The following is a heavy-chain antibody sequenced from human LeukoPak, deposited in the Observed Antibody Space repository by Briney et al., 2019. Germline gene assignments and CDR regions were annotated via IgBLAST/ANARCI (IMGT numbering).Heavy chain of an antibody. CDR3: ARRRDFMDY. CDR2: SSSSGTTI. J-gene: IGHJ4*02. V-gene: IGHV3-11*01. D-gene: IGHD3/OR15-3a*01. Sequence: GESLRHSCAASGFPLSYYYMSWIPQAPGKGLEWVSYSSSSGTTIYYADSVKGRFAISRDNAKDSLYLQMNSLRAEDTAVYYWARRRDFMDYWGQGTLVTVSS. CDR1: GFPLSYYY.